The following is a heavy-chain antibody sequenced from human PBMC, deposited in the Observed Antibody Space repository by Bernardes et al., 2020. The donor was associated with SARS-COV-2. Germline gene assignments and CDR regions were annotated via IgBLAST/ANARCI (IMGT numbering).Heavy chain of an antibody. CDR2: ISYDRSNK. V-gene: IGHV3-30*18. D-gene: IGHD5-12*01. CDR3: AKHRDGYNSAFDI. J-gene: IGHJ3*02. Sequence: WGSLRLSCAASGFTFSNSCMHWVRQAPGKGLEWVSVISYDRSNKYYADSVKGRFTISRDNSENTLYLQMNSLRTEDTAVYYCAKHRDGYNSAFDIWGQGTMVTVSS. CDR1: GFTFSNSC.